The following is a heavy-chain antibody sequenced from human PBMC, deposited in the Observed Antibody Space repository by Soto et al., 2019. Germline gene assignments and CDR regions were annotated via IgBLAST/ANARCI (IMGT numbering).Heavy chain of an antibody. D-gene: IGHD1-26*01. Sequence: VQLLESGGGLVQPGGSLRLSCGVSGFTFSTYAINWVRQAPGKGLEWLSLISGSGSGTYYADSVKGRFTISRDNSENTLYLQMNSLRAEDTAVYYCAKDQGNTIVGASRGFAHWGHGSLVTVSS. J-gene: IGHJ4*01. CDR2: ISGSGSGT. V-gene: IGHV3-23*01. CDR3: AKDQGNTIVGASRGFAH. CDR1: GFTFSTYA.